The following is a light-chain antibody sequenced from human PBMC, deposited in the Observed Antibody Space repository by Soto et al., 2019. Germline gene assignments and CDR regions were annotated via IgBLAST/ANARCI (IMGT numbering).Light chain of an antibody. CDR3: QHYNSYSEA. J-gene: IGKJ1*01. CDR2: GIS. Sequence: EIVMTQSPATLSVSPGGRATLTCRASQSVTTNLAWYQQKPGQAPRLLIYGISTRATGIPTRFSGSGSGTEFTLTISSLQPDDFATYYCQHYNSYSEAFGQGTKVDIK. V-gene: IGKV3-15*01. CDR1: QSVTTN.